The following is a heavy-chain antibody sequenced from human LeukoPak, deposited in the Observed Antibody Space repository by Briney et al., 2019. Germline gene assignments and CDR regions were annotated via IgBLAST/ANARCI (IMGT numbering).Heavy chain of an antibody. CDR2: IYPGDSDT. Sequence: GESLKISCKGSGYSFTSYWIGWVRQLPGKGLEWMGIIYPGDSDTRYSPSFQGQATISADKSISTAYLQWSSLKASDTAMHFCARLDCSGGSCYGLGYWGQGTLVTVSS. D-gene: IGHD2-15*01. CDR1: GYSFTSYW. J-gene: IGHJ4*02. V-gene: IGHV5-51*01. CDR3: ARLDCSGGSCYGLGY.